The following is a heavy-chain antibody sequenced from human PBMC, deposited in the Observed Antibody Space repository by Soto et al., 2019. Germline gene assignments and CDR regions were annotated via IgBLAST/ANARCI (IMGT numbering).Heavy chain of an antibody. CDR2: IIPIFGTA. V-gene: IGHV1-69*06. Sequence: RASVKVSCKASGGTFSSYAISWVRQAPGQGLEWMGGIIPIFGTANYAQKFQGRVTITADKSTSTAYMELSSLRSEDTAVYYCARDGFGGGNYKNFDYWGQGTLVTVSS. CDR3: ARDGFGGGNYKNFDY. CDR1: GGTFSSYA. J-gene: IGHJ4*02. D-gene: IGHD4-4*01.